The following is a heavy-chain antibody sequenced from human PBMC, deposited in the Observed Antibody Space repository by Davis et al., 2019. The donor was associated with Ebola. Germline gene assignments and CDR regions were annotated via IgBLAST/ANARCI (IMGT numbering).Heavy chain of an antibody. V-gene: IGHV4-59*11. CDR2: VYFSGST. D-gene: IGHD4-11*01. Sequence: MPSETLSLTCTVSGGSISSHYWSGIRQSPEKGLEWIGYVYFSGSTNYNPSLKSRVTISVDTSKNQFSLKLSSVTAADTAVYYCATTTTVPYYYYGMDVWGKGTTVTVSS. CDR3: ATTTTVPYYYYGMDV. J-gene: IGHJ6*04. CDR1: GGSISSHY.